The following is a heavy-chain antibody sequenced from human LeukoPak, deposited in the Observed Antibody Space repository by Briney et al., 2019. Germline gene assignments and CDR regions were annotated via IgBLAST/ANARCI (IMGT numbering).Heavy chain of an antibody. D-gene: IGHD4-23*01. J-gene: IGHJ4*02. CDR3: TRVAQYGGYYFDY. CDR1: RDSFTTSW. V-gene: IGHV5-51*01. CDR2: IYPGDSDT. Sequence: GEPLKISCKGSRDSFTTSWIGWVRQMPGKGLEWMGIIYPGDSDTKYSPSFQGQVTISADKSISTAYLQWSSLKASDTAIYYCTRVAQYGGYYFDYWGQGTLVAVSS.